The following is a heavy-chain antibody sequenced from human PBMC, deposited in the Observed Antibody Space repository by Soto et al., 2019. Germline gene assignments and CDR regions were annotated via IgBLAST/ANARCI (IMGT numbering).Heavy chain of an antibody. CDR2: ISGSDDST. J-gene: IGHJ4*02. D-gene: IGHD6-6*01. Sequence: EVQLLESGGGLVQPGESLRLSCAASGFTFSSYAMSWVRQAPGKGLEWVSVISGSDDSTYYADSVKGRLTISRDNAKNTLYLQMNSLRAEDTAVYYCAKRSSSSTFASCCQGTLVTVSS. CDR3: AKRSSSSTFAS. CDR1: GFTFSSYA. V-gene: IGHV3-23*01.